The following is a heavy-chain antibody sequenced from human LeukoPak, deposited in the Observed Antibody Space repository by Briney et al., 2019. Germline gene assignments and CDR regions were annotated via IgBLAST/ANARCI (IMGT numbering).Heavy chain of an antibody. Sequence: GGSLRLSCAASGFIFSSYDMNWVRQAPGKGLEWVSYISSSGSTIFYADSVKGRFTVSRDNAKNSLYLQMNSLRAEDTAVYYCARDGVHTAMVIAFDIWGQGTMVTVSS. CDR1: GFIFSSYD. CDR3: ARDGVHTAMVIAFDI. J-gene: IGHJ3*02. V-gene: IGHV3-48*03. D-gene: IGHD5-18*01. CDR2: ISSSGSTI.